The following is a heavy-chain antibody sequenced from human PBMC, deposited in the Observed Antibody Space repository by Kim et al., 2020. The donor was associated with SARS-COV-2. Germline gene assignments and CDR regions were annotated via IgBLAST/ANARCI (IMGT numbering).Heavy chain of an antibody. CDR3: ARDGSSYEYFFDY. J-gene: IGHJ4*02. V-gene: IGHV4-39*07. D-gene: IGHD6-13*01. Sequence: NPSIKRRVAISGDTSKSQFSLKLSSVTAAETALYYCARDGSSYEYFFDYWGQGSLVTVSS.